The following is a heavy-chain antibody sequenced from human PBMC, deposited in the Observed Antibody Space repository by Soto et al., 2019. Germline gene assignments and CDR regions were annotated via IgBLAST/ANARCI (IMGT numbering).Heavy chain of an antibody. CDR3: TTDSYSSIIVVRFDY. Sequence: PGGSLRLSCAASGFTFSDYYMSWIRQAPGKGLEWVSYISSSGSTIYYADSVKGRFTISRDNAKNSLYLQMNSLLAEDTGIYYCTTDSYSSIIVVRFDYWGHGTLVTVS. D-gene: IGHD3-22*01. J-gene: IGHJ4*01. CDR2: ISSSGSTI. V-gene: IGHV3-11*01. CDR1: GFTFSDYY.